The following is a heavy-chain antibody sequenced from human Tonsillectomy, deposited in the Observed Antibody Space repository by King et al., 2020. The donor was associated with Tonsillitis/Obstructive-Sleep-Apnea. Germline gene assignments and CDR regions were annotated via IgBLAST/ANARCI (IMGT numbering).Heavy chain of an antibody. J-gene: IGHJ4*02. CDR3: ARIRTPYGSGSYNEFDY. CDR2: IFSNDQK. CDR1: GFSLSNIRMG. V-gene: IGHV2-26*01. D-gene: IGHD3-10*01. Sequence: TLQESGPVLVKPTETLTLTCTVSGFSLSNIRMGVSWIRQPPGKALEWLAHIFSNDQKSYSTSLKSRLTISKDTSKSQVDLTMTNMDPVDTATYYCARIRTPYGSGSYNEFDYWGQGTLVTVSS.